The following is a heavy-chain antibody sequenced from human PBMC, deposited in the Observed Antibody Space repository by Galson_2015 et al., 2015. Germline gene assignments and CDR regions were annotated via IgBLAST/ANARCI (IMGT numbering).Heavy chain of an antibody. CDR1: GDSVSSNSVA. CDR2: TYYRSKWYN. Sequence: CAISGDSVSSNSVAWHWIRQSPSRGLEWLGRTYYRSKWYNDYAVSVKSRITINPDTSKNQFSLLLNSVTPEDTAVYYCAREFYGMDVWGQGTTVTVSS. V-gene: IGHV6-1*01. CDR3: AREFYGMDV. J-gene: IGHJ6*02.